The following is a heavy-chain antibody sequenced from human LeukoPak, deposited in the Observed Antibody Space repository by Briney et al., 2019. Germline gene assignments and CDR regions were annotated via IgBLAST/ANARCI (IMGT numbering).Heavy chain of an antibody. Sequence: GGSLRLSCTASGFTFGDYAMSWFRQAPGKGLEWVGFIRSKAYGGTTEYAASVKGRFTIPRDDSKSIAYLQMNSLKTEDTAVYYCTRDLGTVGIAALNWFDPWGQGTLVTVSS. CDR3: TRDLGTVGIAALNWFDP. D-gene: IGHD6-13*01. CDR1: GFTFGDYA. V-gene: IGHV3-49*03. CDR2: IRSKAYGGTT. J-gene: IGHJ5*02.